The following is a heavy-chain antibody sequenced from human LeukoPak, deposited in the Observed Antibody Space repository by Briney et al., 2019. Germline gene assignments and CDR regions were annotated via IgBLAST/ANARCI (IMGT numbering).Heavy chain of an antibody. J-gene: IGHJ6*02. CDR1: GGTFSSYA. CDR3: ARDRSAQLYGMDV. Sequence: SVKVSCKASGGTFSSYAISWVRQAPGQGLEWMGGIIPIFGTANYAQKFQGRVTITADESTSTAYMELSSLRSEDTAVYYCARDRSAQLYGMDVWGQGTTVTVSS. D-gene: IGHD3-22*01. CDR2: IIPIFGTA. V-gene: IGHV1-69*13.